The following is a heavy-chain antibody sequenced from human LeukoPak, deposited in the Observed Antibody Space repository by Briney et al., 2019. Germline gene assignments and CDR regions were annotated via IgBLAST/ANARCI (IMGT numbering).Heavy chain of an antibody. CDR1: GYTFTGYY. V-gene: IGHV1-2*02. Sequence: GASVKVSCKASGYTFTGYYMHWVRQAPGQGLEWMGWINPNSGGTNYAQKFQGRVTMTRDTPISTAYMELSRLRSDDTAVYYCARGSITIFGVVIHDYWGQGTLVTVSS. CDR3: ARGSITIFGVVIHDY. D-gene: IGHD3-3*01. CDR2: INPNSGGT. J-gene: IGHJ4*02.